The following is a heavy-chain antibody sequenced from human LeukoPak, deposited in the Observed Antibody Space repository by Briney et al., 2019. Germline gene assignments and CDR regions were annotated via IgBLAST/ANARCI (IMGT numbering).Heavy chain of an antibody. Sequence: GGSLRLSCAASGFTFSSYWMSWVRQAPGKGLDGVANIMQDGRKNYYVDSVKGRFTISRDNAKNSLYLKMNSLRAEATAVYYCARVLSTSCHDVWGKGTTVTVSS. J-gene: IGHJ6*04. D-gene: IGHD2-2*01. CDR3: ARVLSTSCHDV. CDR1: GFTFSSYW. CDR2: IMQDGRKN. V-gene: IGHV3-7*01.